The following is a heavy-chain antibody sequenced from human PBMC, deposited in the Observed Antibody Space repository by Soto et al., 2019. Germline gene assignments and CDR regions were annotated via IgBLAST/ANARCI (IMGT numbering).Heavy chain of an antibody. J-gene: IGHJ4*02. CDR2: IWYDGSNK. V-gene: IGHV3-33*01. Sequence: QVQLVESGGGVVQPGRSLRLSCAASGFTFSSYGMHWVRQAPGKGLEWVAVIWYDGSNKYYADSVKGRFTISRDNSKNTLYLQMNSLRAEDTAVYYCARVQWLDRGYFDYWGQGTLVTVSS. CDR3: ARVQWLDRGYFDY. D-gene: IGHD5-12*01. CDR1: GFTFSSYG.